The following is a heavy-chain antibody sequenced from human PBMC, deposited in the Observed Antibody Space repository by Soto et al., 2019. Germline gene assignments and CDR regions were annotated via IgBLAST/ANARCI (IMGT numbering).Heavy chain of an antibody. CDR1: GFIFSDYS. Sequence: GGFLRLACAASGFIFSDYSMAWVRQTPEKGLEWVSGMSISGEKTFYADSVNGRFTVSRDSSKNTVYLQMNSLRVEDTAVYYCARWSGYGDLWGQGT. CDR3: ARWSGYGDL. CDR2: MSISGEKT. V-gene: IGHV3-23*01. J-gene: IGHJ4*02. D-gene: IGHD5-12*01.